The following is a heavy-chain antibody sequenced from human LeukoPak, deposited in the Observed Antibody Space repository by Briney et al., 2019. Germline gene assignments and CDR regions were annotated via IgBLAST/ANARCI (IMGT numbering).Heavy chain of an antibody. D-gene: IGHD1-26*01. CDR1: GFTFSSYE. J-gene: IGHJ4*02. V-gene: IGHV3-48*03. CDR2: ISSSGSTI. Sequence: GGSLRLSCAASGFTFSSYEMNWVRQAPGKGLEWVSYISSSGSTIYYADSVKGRFTISRDNAKNSLYLQMNSLRAEDTAVYYCARLDSGSYYMSFDYWGQGTLVTVSS. CDR3: ARLDSGSYYMSFDY.